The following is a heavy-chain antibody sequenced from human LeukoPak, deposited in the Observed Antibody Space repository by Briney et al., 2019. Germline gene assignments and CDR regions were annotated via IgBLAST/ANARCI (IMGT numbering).Heavy chain of an antibody. J-gene: IGHJ4*02. V-gene: IGHV3-7*01. CDR3: ARALYGGNSNFNY. CDR2: IKQDGSEK. CDR1: GFTFSSYS. Sequence: GGSLRLSCAASGFTFSSYSMNWVRQAPGKGLEWVANIKQDGSEKHYVDSVKGRFTISRDNAKNSLFLQMNSLRAEDTAVYHCARALYGGNSNFNYWGQGTLVTVSS. D-gene: IGHD4-23*01.